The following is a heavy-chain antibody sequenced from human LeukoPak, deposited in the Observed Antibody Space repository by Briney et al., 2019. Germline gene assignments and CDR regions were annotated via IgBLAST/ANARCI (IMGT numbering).Heavy chain of an antibody. V-gene: IGHV1-69*06. CDR1: GGTFSSYA. Sequence: ASVKVSCKASGGTFSSYAISWVRQAPGQGLEWMGGIIPTFGTANYAQKFQGRVTITADKSTSTAYMELSSLRSEDTAVYYCARVPVLYGSGSYYAGYFDYWGQGTLVTVSS. CDR2: IIPTFGTA. J-gene: IGHJ4*02. CDR3: ARVPVLYGSGSYYAGYFDY. D-gene: IGHD3-10*01.